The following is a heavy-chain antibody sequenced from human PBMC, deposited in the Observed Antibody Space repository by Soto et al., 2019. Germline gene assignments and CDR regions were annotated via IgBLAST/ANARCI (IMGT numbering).Heavy chain of an antibody. CDR3: TRPEAIAAAQRFPAAH. CDR2: IRSKAYGGTT. CDR1: GLSYGDYA. V-gene: IGHV3-49*04. Sequence: SLRLSGTGTGLSYGDYAMSLVREAPGKGLELVGFIRSKAYGGTTEYSESVKGRFTISRDDSKSIAYLQMNSLKSEDTAVYYCTRPEAIAAAQRFPAAHWGQGTLVTVSS. J-gene: IGHJ4*02. D-gene: IGHD6-13*01.